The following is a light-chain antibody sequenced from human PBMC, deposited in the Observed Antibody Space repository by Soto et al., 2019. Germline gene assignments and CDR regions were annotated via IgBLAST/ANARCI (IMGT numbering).Light chain of an antibody. V-gene: IGKV3-15*01. CDR1: QSVSSN. Sequence: EIVMTQSPATLSVSPGERVTLSCRASQSVSSNLAWYQQKPGQAPRLFIYGASIRATGIPARFSGSESGTEFTLTISSLQSEDFAVYYCQQFDNWPPITFGQGTRLEIK. J-gene: IGKJ5*01. CDR3: QQFDNWPPIT. CDR2: GAS.